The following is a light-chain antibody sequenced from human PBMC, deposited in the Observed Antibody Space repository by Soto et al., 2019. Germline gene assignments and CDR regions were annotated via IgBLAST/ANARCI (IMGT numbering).Light chain of an antibody. CDR2: GNS. V-gene: IGLV1-40*01. Sequence: QSVLTQPPSVSGAPGQRVTISCTGSSSNIGAGYDVHWYQQLPGTAPKLLIYGNSNRPSGVPDRFSGSKSGTSASLAINGLQAEDEADYYCQSYDSSLSLVVFGGGTKLTVL. J-gene: IGLJ2*01. CDR3: QSYDSSLSLVV. CDR1: SSNIGAGYD.